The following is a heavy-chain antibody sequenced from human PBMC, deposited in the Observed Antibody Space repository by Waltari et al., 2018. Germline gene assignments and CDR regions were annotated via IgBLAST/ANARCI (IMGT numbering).Heavy chain of an antibody. CDR1: GGAMTSDKYY. Sequence: QLQLHESGPGMVKPSETLSVTCTVSGGAMTSDKYYWGWIRQPPGKGLGWIASISYIGTAYDNASLKSRVRISDDTANNQCSRDWTSVTAADTAVYCCVRQVRTGYSSGWPDYWGQGALVTVSA. CDR3: VRQVRTGYSSGWPDY. D-gene: IGHD6-25*01. V-gene: IGHV4-39*01. J-gene: IGHJ4*02. CDR2: ISYIGTA.